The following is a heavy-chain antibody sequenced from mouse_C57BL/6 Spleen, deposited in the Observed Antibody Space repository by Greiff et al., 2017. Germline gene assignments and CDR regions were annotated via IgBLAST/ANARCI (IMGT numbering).Heavy chain of an antibody. D-gene: IGHD4-1*01. Sequence: QVQLKQPGTELVKPGASVKLSCKASGYTFTSYWMHWVKQRPGQGLEWIGNINPSNGGTNYNEKFKSKATLTVDKSSSPAYMQLSSLTSEDSAVYYCARGDWDGAMDYWGQGTSVTVSS. J-gene: IGHJ4*01. CDR1: GYTFTSYW. CDR3: ARGDWDGAMDY. V-gene: IGHV1-53*01. CDR2: INPSNGGT.